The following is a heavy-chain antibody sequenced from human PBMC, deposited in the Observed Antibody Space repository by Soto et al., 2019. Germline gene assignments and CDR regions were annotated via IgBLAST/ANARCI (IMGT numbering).Heavy chain of an antibody. CDR3: ARDQYRHGSGTYYVTGWDQ. CDR2: ITPIFGTT. D-gene: IGHD3-10*01. J-gene: IGHJ4*02. V-gene: IGHV1-69*01. Sequence: QVQLVQSGAEVRKTGSSVKVSCRAYGVTFTTHEFSWVRQAPGQGPEWMGGITPIFGTTKYAQKFQSRVTITADESTSTVYMELRSLRSDDKAVYYCARDQYRHGSGTYYVTGWDQWGQGTLVTVSS. CDR1: GVTFTTHE.